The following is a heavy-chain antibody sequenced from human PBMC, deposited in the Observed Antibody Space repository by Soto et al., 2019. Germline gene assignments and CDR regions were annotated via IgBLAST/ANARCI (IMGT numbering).Heavy chain of an antibody. CDR3: AGTESPPKVITFCDA. CDR2: ISQSYSYT. V-gene: IGHV3-11*06. CDR1: GFCIRDYY. Sequence: PGGSLRLSCAASGFCIRDYYMNWIRQAPGKGLESLAYISQSYSYTNYADSVKGRFTIPRDNANDSVYLQMNSRRADDSAIYYCAGTESPPKVITFCDAWGQGALVTVSS. D-gene: IGHD3-22*01. J-gene: IGHJ5*02.